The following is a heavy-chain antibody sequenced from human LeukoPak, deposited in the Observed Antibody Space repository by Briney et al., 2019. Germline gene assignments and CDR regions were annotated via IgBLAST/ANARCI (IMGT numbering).Heavy chain of an antibody. V-gene: IGHV3-23*01. CDR1: GFTFSTYA. Sequence: GGCLRLSCAASGFTFSTYAMNWVRQAPGKGLEWVSVIVGDGGGIHYADSVSGRFTISRDNSRNTLYLQMNSLRVEDTAVYYCAKDRIPDGKYSIDFWGQGTLVTVSS. CDR3: AKDRIPDGKYSIDF. D-gene: IGHD5-24*01. CDR2: IVGDGGGI. J-gene: IGHJ4*02.